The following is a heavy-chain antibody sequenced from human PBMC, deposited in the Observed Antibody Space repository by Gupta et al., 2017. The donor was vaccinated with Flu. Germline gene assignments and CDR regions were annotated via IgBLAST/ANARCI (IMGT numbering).Heavy chain of an antibody. J-gene: IGHJ4*02. V-gene: IGHV4-39*01. CDR2: IYYSGST. D-gene: IGHD3-9*01. CDR3: ARHHYDILTGYYIVLKGRSPTHFDY. Sequence: QLQLQESGPGLVKPSETLSLTCTVSGGSISSSSYYWGWIRQPPGKGLEWIGSIYYSGSTYYNPSLKSRVTISVDTSKNQFSLKLSSVTAADTAVYYCARHHYDILTGYYIVLKGRSPTHFDYWGQGTLVTVSS. CDR1: GGSISSSSYY.